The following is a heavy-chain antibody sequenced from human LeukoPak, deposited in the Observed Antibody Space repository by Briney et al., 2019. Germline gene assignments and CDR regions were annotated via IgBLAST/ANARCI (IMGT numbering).Heavy chain of an antibody. J-gene: IGHJ4*02. CDR3: AREGTYYDSWSAHYPKWGGFDY. CDR2: IYDSGNT. D-gene: IGHD3-3*01. CDR1: GGSISSWY. V-gene: IGHV4-59*12. Sequence: PSETLSLTCTVSGGSISSWYWSWIRQPPGKGLEWIGYIYDSGNTNYNPSLKTRVTISVDTSKNQFSLKLSSVTAADTAVYYCAREGTYYDSWSAHYPKWGGFDYWGQGTLVTVSS.